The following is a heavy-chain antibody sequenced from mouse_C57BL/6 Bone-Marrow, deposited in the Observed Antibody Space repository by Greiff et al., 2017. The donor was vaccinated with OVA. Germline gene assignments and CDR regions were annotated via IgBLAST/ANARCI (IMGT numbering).Heavy chain of an antibody. CDR1: GYTFTSYW. Sequence: VQLQQSGAELVMPGASVKLSCKASGYTFTSYWMHWVKQRPGQGLEWIGEIDPSDSYTNYNQKFKGKSTLTVDKSSSTAYMQLSSLTSEDSAVYYCARESANWDWYFDVWGTGTTVTVSS. CDR3: ARESANWDWYFDV. D-gene: IGHD4-1*01. V-gene: IGHV1-69*01. J-gene: IGHJ1*03. CDR2: IDPSDSYT.